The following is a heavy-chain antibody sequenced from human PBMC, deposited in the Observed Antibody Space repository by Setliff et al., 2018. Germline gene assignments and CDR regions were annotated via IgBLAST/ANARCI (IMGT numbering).Heavy chain of an antibody. CDR3: ATVRSEFLEWLLSTLAFDY. Sequence: GGSLRLSCAASGFTFSSYSMNWVRQAPGKGLEWVSYISSSSSTIYYADSVKGRFTSARDNAKNSLYLQMNSLRAEDTAVYYCATVRSEFLEWLLSTLAFDYWGQGTLVTVSS. CDR2: ISSSSSTI. CDR1: GFTFSSYS. D-gene: IGHD3-3*01. J-gene: IGHJ4*02. V-gene: IGHV3-48*01.